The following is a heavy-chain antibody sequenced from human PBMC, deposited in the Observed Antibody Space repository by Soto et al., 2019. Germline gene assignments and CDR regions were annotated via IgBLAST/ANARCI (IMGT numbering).Heavy chain of an antibody. J-gene: IGHJ6*02. D-gene: IGHD3-3*01. Sequence: ASVKVSCKASGGTFSSYAISWVRQAPGQGLEWMGGIIPIFGTANYAQKFQGRVTITADESTSTAYMELSSLRSEDTAVYYCVRDRAYDFWSGVLARMFYYYSGMDVWGQGTTVTVAS. CDR3: VRDRAYDFWSGVLARMFYYYSGMDV. CDR2: IIPIFGTA. V-gene: IGHV1-69*13. CDR1: GGTFSSYA.